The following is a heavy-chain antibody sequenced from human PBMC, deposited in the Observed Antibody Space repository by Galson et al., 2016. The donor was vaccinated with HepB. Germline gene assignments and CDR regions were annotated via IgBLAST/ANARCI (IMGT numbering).Heavy chain of an antibody. V-gene: IGHV6-1*01. CDR1: GDSVSNNIDG. CDR3: VKSVQLGRGFVT. Sequence: CAISGDSVSNNIDGWNWIRQSPSRGLEWLGRTYYRTEWRYDYATSLLSRISINPDTSKNQFSLHLNFVTPEDTGVYYCVKSVQLGRGFVTWGQGTLVIVSS. J-gene: IGHJ4*02. CDR2: TYYRTEWRY. D-gene: IGHD2-2*01.